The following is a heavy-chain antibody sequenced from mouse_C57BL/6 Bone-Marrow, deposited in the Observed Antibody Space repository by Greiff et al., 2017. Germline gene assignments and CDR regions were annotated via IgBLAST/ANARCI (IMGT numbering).Heavy chain of an antibody. Sequence: EVKLQESGPGLVKPSQSLSLTCSVTGYSITSGYYWNWIRQFPGKKLEWMGYISYDGSNNYNPSLKNRISITRDTSKNQFFLKLNSVTTEDTATYYCARDGTTVAAPWFAYWGQGTLVTVSA. D-gene: IGHD1-1*01. J-gene: IGHJ3*01. CDR1: GYSITSGYY. V-gene: IGHV3-6*01. CDR2: ISYDGSN. CDR3: ARDGTTVAAPWFAY.